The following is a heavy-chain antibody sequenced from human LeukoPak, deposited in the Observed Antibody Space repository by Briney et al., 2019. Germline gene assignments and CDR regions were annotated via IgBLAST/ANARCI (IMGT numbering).Heavy chain of an antibody. Sequence: PGGSLRLSCAASGFTFSSYWMSWVRQAPGKGLEWVANIKQDGSEKYYVDSVKGRFTISRDNAKNSLYLQMNSLRAEDTAVYYCARVRYDSWDDAFDIWGQGTMVTVSS. D-gene: IGHD5-12*01. CDR3: ARVRYDSWDDAFDI. CDR2: IKQDGSEK. J-gene: IGHJ3*02. V-gene: IGHV3-7*01. CDR1: GFTFSSYW.